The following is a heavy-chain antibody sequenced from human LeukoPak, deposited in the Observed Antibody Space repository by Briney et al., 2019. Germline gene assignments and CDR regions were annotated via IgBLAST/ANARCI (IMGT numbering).Heavy chain of an antibody. J-gene: IGHJ6*03. CDR3: ARGVTVRGVLRQTFGFNDYYYMDV. CDR1: GGSFSDHF. V-gene: IGHV4-34*01. D-gene: IGHD3-10*01. CDR2: INLGGRT. Sequence: SETLSLTCDVSGGSFSDHFWNWIRQPPGKGLEWLGEINLGGRTNFHPTLRSRLTISLDTSKSQFSLKLTSVRAADTAVYYCARGVTVRGVLRQTFGFNDYYYMDVWGKGTAVTVSS.